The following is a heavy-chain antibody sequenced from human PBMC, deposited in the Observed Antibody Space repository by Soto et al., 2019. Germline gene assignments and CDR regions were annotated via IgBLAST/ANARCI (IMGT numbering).Heavy chain of an antibody. J-gene: IGHJ4*02. D-gene: IGHD3-22*01. V-gene: IGHV4-61*01. Sequence: NPSETLSLTCTVSGGSVSSGNYFWSWIRQPPGKGLEWIGYISYNGNTNFNPSLKSRVTISVDTSKTRFSLKLTSVTAADTAVYFCARTHFYDSSPLLLWGQGTLVTVSS. CDR1: GGSVSSGNYF. CDR3: ARTHFYDSSPLLL. CDR2: ISYNGNT.